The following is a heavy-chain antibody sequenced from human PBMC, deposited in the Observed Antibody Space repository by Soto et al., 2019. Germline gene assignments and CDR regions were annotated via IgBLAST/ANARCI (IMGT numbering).Heavy chain of an antibody. V-gene: IGHV3-33*01. CDR2: IWSDGLNK. CDR3: ARDDVFRFDS. J-gene: IGHJ4*02. Sequence: GGSLRLSCAASGFTFSSYGMHWVRQAPDKGLEWVAIIWSDGLNKYYREYVKGRFTISRDNSKNTLYLQMDSLRVEDTALYYCARDDVFRFDSWGQGTLVTVSS. CDR1: GFTFSSYG. D-gene: IGHD3-10*01.